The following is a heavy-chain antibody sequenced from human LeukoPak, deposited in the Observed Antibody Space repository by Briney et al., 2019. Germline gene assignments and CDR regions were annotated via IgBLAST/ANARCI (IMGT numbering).Heavy chain of an antibody. J-gene: IGHJ6*02. CDR2: NIPILGIA. CDR3: ATGGGGYCSGGSCPINYYYYGMDV. CDR1: GGTSSSYA. D-gene: IGHD2-15*01. Sequence: TVKLSCKASGGTSSSYAISWVRQAPGQGLEWMGRNIPILGIANYAQKFQGRVTITADKSTSTAYMELSSLRSEDTAVYYCATGGGGYCSGGSCPINYYYYGMDVWGQGTTVTVS. V-gene: IGHV1-69*04.